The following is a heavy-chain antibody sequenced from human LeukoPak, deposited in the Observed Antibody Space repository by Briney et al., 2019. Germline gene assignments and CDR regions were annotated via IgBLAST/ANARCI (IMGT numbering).Heavy chain of an antibody. D-gene: IGHD3-16*01. V-gene: IGHV1-24*01. Sequence: ASVKVSCKVSGYTLTELSMHWVRQAPGKGLEWMGGFDPEDGETIYAQKFQGRVTMTEDTSTDTAYMELSSLRSEDTAVYYCATVFRYGGYFDYWGQGTLVTVSS. CDR3: ATVFRYGGYFDY. CDR1: GYTLTELS. CDR2: FDPEDGET. J-gene: IGHJ4*02.